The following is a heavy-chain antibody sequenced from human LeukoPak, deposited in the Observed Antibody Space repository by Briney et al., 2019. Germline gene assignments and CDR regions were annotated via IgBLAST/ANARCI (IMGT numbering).Heavy chain of an antibody. Sequence: ASVKVSCKASGYTSTGYYMHWVRQAPGQGREWMGWINPNSGGTNYAQKFQGRVTMTRDTSISTAYMELSRLRSDDTAVYYSALSSGGLDFHHWGQGTLVTVSS. J-gene: IGHJ1*01. CDR1: GYTSTGYY. V-gene: IGHV1-2*02. CDR3: ALSSGGLDFHH. CDR2: INPNSGGT. D-gene: IGHD2-15*01.